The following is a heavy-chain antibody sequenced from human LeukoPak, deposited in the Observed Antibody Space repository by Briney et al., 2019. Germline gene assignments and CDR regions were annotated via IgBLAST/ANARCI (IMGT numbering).Heavy chain of an antibody. CDR2: ISGSGGST. J-gene: IGHJ4*02. D-gene: IGHD1-26*01. V-gene: IGHV3-23*01. Sequence: GGSLRLSCAASGFTFSSYGMSWVRQAPGKRLEWVSAISGSGGSTYYADSVKGRFTISRDNSKNTLYLQMNSLRAEDTAVYYCARIVGATTDFDYWGQGTLVTVSS. CDR3: ARIVGATTDFDY. CDR1: GFTFSSYG.